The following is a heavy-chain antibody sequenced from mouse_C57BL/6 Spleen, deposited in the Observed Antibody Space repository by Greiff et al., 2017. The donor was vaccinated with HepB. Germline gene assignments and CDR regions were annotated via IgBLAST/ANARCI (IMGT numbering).Heavy chain of an antibody. CDR2: ISDGGSYT. V-gene: IGHV5-4*01. CDR3: AKSGDYDPHFDY. CDR1: GFTFSSYA. D-gene: IGHD2-4*01. J-gene: IGHJ2*01. Sequence: EVQLKESGGGLVKPGGSLKLSCAASGFTFSSYAMSWVRQTPEKRLEWVATISDGGSYTYYPDNVKGRFTISRDNAKNNLYLQMSHLKSEDTAMYYCAKSGDYDPHFDYWGQGTTLTVSS.